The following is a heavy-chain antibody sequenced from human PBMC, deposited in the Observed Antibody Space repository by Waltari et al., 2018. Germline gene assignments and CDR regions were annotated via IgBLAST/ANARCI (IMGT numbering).Heavy chain of an antibody. J-gene: IGHJ4*02. CDR2: IYLTGTT. V-gene: IGHV4-61*02. CDR1: RGSLTTSSYH. Sequence: QVHLQESGPGLVKPSQTLSLTCTVSRGSLTTSSYHWSWIRQPAGKGLEWIGRIYLTGTTASNPSLWTRVTMAVDTSKNQFSLNLTSVTAADTGVYYCARVSYSNYFDFWGQGALVTVSS. D-gene: IGHD3-10*01. CDR3: ARVSYSNYFDF.